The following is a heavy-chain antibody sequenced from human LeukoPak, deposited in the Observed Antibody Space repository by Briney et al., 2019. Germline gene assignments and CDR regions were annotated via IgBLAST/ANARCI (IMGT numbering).Heavy chain of an antibody. D-gene: IGHD6-19*01. V-gene: IGHV1-2*02. Sequence: ASVKVSCKASGYTFTGYYMHWVRQAPGQGLEWMGWINPNSGGTNYAQKFQGRVTMTSDTSISTAYMELSRLTSDDAAVYYCARDGAVAGTAYPEYWGQGTLVTVPS. CDR1: GYTFTGYY. CDR3: ARDGAVAGTAYPEY. J-gene: IGHJ4*02. CDR2: INPNSGGT.